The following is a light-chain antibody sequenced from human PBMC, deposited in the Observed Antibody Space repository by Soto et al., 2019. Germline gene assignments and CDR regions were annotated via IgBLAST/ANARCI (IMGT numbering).Light chain of an antibody. CDR3: SSYTSSSTVV. CDR2: DVN. V-gene: IGLV2-14*01. Sequence: QSALNQPASVSGSPGQSITISCTGTSSDVGRYNYVSWCQQHPGKAPKLIIYDVNTRPSGVSNRFSGSKSGNTASLTISGLQAEDEADYYCSSYTSSSTVVFGGGTKLTVL. J-gene: IGLJ2*01. CDR1: SSDVGRYNY.